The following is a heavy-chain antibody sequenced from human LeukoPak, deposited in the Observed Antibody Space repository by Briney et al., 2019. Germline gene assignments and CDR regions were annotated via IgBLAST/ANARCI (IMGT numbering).Heavy chain of an antibody. J-gene: IGHJ4*02. D-gene: IGHD3-22*01. CDR3: ARAGTYYYDSIGYFALDF. CDR2: ISYDGNNK. Sequence: GGSLRLSCAASGVTFSSYAIHWVRQAPGKGLEWVALISYDGNNKYYIDSVKGRFTISRDNSKNTLYLQMNSLRAEDTAVYYCARAGTYYYDSIGYFALDFWGQGTLVTVSS. CDR1: GVTFSSYA. V-gene: IGHV3-30*04.